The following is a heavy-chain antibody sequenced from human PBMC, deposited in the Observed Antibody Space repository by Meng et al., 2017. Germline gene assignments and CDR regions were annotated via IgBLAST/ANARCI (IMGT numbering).Heavy chain of an antibody. CDR2: ISGSGGST. V-gene: IGHV3-23*01. J-gene: IGHJ3*02. D-gene: IGHD3-3*01. CDR3: AKDQSLRFLEWTGAFDI. CDR1: GFTFSSYA. Sequence: GGSLRSPCAAFGFTFSSYAMTWVRQAPGKGLEWVSAISGSGGSTYYADSVKGRFTISRDNSKNTLKLQMNSLRAEDTAVYYCAKDQSLRFLEWTGAFDIWGQGTMVTVSS.